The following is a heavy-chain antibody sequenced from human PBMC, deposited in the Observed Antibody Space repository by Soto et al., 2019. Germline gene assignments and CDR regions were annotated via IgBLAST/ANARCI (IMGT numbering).Heavy chain of an antibody. J-gene: IGHJ4*02. CDR1: GCSISSGGYY. Sequence: TLALTCTVSGCSISSGGYYWSWIRQHPGKGLEWIGYIYYSGSTYYNPSLKSRVTISVDTSKNQFSLKLSSVTAADTAVYYCARHRSYSSYEYWGKGTLVTVS. CDR2: IYYSGST. CDR3: ARHRSYSSYEY. D-gene: IGHD6-6*01. V-gene: IGHV4-31*03.